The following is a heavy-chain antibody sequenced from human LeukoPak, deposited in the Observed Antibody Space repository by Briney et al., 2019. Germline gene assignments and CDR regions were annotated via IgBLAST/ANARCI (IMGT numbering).Heavy chain of an antibody. V-gene: IGHV3-30*02. Sequence: PGGSLRLSCAASGFTFSSYGMHWVRQAPGKGLEWVAFIRYDGSNKYYADSVKGRFTISRDNSKNTLYLQMNSLRAEDTAAYYCAKFAQRYCSGGSCHPFDYWGQGTLVTVSS. CDR1: GFTFSSYG. D-gene: IGHD2-15*01. CDR3: AKFAQRYCSGGSCHPFDY. J-gene: IGHJ4*02. CDR2: IRYDGSNK.